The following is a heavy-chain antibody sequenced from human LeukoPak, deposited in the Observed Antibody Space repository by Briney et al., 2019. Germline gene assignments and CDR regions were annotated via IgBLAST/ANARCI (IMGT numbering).Heavy chain of an antibody. D-gene: IGHD3-10*01. V-gene: IGHV3-49*04. J-gene: IGHJ6*03. Sequence: PGGSLRLSCAASGFTFSSYSMNWVREAPGKGLEWGGFIRSKAYGGTTEYAASVKGRFTISRDDSKSNAYLQMNSLKTEDTAVYYCTRGALGFGEGVDYYYYYMDVWGKGTTVTISS. CDR3: TRGALGFGEGVDYYYYYMDV. CDR1: GFTFSSYS. CDR2: IRSKAYGGTT.